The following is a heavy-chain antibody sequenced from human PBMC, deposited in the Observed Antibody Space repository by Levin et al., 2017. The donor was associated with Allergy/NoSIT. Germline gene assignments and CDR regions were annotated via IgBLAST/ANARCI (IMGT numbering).Heavy chain of an antibody. Sequence: GGSLRLSCAVSGFTFSRYGMHWVRQAPGKGLEWVAVISYDGSNKYYADSVKGRFTISRDNSKNTLYLQMNSLRVEDPAVYYCAKVTHYSSGWHSPYYCYGMDVWGQGTTVTVSS. CDR2: ISYDGSNK. CDR1: GFTFSRYG. V-gene: IGHV3-30*18. D-gene: IGHD6-19*01. J-gene: IGHJ6*02. CDR3: AKVTHYSSGWHSPYYCYGMDV.